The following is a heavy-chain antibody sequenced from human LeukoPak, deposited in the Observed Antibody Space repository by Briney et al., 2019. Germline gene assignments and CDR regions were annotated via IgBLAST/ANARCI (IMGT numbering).Heavy chain of an antibody. CDR3: ARGLGYSSSWKRFDP. CDR1: GGSFSGYY. V-gene: IGHV4-34*01. CDR2: INHSGST. D-gene: IGHD6-6*01. Sequence: SETLSLTCAVYGGSFSGYYWSWIRQPPGKGLEWLGEINHSGSTYYNPSLKSRVTISVDTSKNQFSLKLSSVTAADTAVYYCARGLGYSSSWKRFDPWGQGTLVTVSS. J-gene: IGHJ5*02.